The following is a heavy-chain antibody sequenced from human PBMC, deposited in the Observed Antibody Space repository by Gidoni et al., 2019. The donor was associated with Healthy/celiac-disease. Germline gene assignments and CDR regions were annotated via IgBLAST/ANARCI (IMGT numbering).Heavy chain of an antibody. J-gene: IGHJ5*02. D-gene: IGHD6-19*01. CDR3: ARGPSSGWLASWFDP. CDR1: GYTFTSYA. CDR2: INAGNGNT. Sequence: QVQLVQSGAEVKKPGASVKVSCKASGYTFTSYAMHWVRQAPGQRLEWMGWINAGNGNTKYSQKFQGRVTITRDTSASTAYMELSSLRSEDTAVYYCARGPSSGWLASWFDPWGQGTLVTVSS. V-gene: IGHV1-3*01.